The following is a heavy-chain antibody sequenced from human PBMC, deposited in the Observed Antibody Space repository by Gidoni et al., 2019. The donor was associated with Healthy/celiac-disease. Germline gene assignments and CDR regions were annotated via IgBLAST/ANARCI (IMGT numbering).Heavy chain of an antibody. CDR2: ISGDGGST. D-gene: IGHD3-22*01. J-gene: IGHJ4*02. V-gene: IGHV3-43*02. CDR3: AKDRGGPIYYDSSGMNY. CDR1: GFTFIVFA. Sequence: EVQLLESGGAVLQLGGSLSLSCEASGFTFIVFAMHWVRQPPGKGLEWVSLISGDGGSTYYADSVKGRFTISRDNSKNSLYLQMNSLRTEDTALYYCAKDRGGPIYYDSSGMNYWGQGTLVTVSS.